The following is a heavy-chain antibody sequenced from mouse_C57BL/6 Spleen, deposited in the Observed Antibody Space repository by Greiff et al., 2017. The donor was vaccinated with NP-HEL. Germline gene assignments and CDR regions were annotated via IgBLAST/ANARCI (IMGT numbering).Heavy chain of an antibody. CDR3: ANYYYGSSYGDD. D-gene: IGHD1-1*01. CDR1: GYTFTDYN. CDR2: INPNNGGT. Sequence: VQLKESGPELVKPGASVKMSCKASGYTFTDYNMHWVKQSHGKSLEWIGYINPNNGGTSYNQKFKGKATLTVNKSSSTAYMELRSLTSEDSAVYYCANYYYGSSYGDDWGQGTTLTVSS. V-gene: IGHV1-22*01. J-gene: IGHJ2*01.